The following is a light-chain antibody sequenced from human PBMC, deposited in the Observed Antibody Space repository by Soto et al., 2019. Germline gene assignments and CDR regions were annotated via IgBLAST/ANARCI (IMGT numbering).Light chain of an antibody. V-gene: IGKV3-20*01. Sequence: EIVLTQSPGTLSLSPGERATLSCRASQSVSNNYLAWYQQKPGQAPRLLIYGASNRATGIPDRFSGSGSGTDFTLTISRLEPEDFAVYFCHLYGSSRAFGQGTKVDIK. J-gene: IGKJ1*01. CDR1: QSVSNNY. CDR3: HLYGSSRA. CDR2: GAS.